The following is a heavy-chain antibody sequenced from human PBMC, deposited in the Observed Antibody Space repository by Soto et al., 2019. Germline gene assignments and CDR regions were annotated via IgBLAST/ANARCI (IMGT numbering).Heavy chain of an antibody. CDR1: GFTFDDYP. V-gene: IGHV3-49*01. D-gene: IGHD5-12*01. CDR3: ARALRIVGDAFDI. CDR2: IRNRAHGETT. J-gene: IGHJ3*02. Sequence: GGSLRFSCTTSGFTFDDYPMSWFRQVPGKGLEWVSYIRNRAHGETTEYAASVKGRFIISRDGSTSIAYLQMNSLKTDDTAVYYCARALRIVGDAFDIWGQGTLVTVSS.